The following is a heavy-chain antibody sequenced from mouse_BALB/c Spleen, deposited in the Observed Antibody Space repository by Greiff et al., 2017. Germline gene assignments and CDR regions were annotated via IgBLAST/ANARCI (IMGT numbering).Heavy chain of an antibody. CDR2: ISSGGGST. D-gene: IGHD2-1*01. Sequence: EVKLVESGGGLVKPGGSLKLSCAASGFAFSSYDMSWVRQTPEKRLKWVAYISSGGGSTYYPDTVKGRFTISRHNAKNTLNLQMSSLKSEDTAMYYCARHDVGNYGRGYYAMDYWGQGTSVTVSS. V-gene: IGHV5-12-1*01. CDR1: GFAFSSYD. J-gene: IGHJ4*01. CDR3: ARHDVGNYGRGYYAMDY.